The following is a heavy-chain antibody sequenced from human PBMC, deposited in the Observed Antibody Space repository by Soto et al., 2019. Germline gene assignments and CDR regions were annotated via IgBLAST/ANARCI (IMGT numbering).Heavy chain of an antibody. V-gene: IGHV1-8*01. J-gene: IGHJ2*01. Sequence: QVQLVQSGAEVKKPGASVKVSCKASGYTFTSYDINWVRQATGQGLEWMGWMNPSSGNTGYAQKFQGRVTMTRNTSISTAYMELSSLRSEDTAVYYCAREITAYWYFDLWGRGTLVTVSS. CDR1: GYTFTSYD. CDR2: MNPSSGNT. D-gene: IGHD3-16*01. CDR3: AREITAYWYFDL.